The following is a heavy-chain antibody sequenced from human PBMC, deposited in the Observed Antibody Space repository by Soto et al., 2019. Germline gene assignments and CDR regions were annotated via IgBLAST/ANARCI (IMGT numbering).Heavy chain of an antibody. V-gene: IGHV1-69*12. CDR3: ARDTYYYDSSGYLNQG. Sequence: QVQLVQSGAEVKKPGSSVKVSCKASGGTFSSYAISWVRQAPGQGLEWMGGIIPIFGTANYAQKFQGRVTITADESTSTAYRELSSLRSEDTAVYYCARDTYYYDSSGYLNQGWGQGTLVTVSS. CDR2: IIPIFGTA. CDR1: GGTFSSYA. D-gene: IGHD3-22*01. J-gene: IGHJ4*02.